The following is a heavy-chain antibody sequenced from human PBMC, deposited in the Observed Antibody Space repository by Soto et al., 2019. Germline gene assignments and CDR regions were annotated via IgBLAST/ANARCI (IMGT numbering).Heavy chain of an antibody. J-gene: IGHJ6*03. CDR3: AREGSSSPLLDYYYYYYMDV. CDR2: IWYDGSNK. CDR1: GFTFSSYG. Sequence: GGSLRLSCAASGFTFSSYGMHWVRQAPGKGLEWVAVIWYDGSNKYYADSVKGRFTISRDNSKNTLYLQMNSLRAEDTAVYYCAREGSSSPLLDYYYYYYMDVWGKGTTVTVSS. V-gene: IGHV3-33*01. D-gene: IGHD6-6*01.